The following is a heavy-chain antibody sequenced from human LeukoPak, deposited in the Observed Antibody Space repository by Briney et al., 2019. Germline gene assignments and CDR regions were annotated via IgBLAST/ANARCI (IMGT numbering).Heavy chain of an antibody. J-gene: IGHJ4*02. D-gene: IGHD1-14*01. Sequence: GGSLRLSCAASGFTFKNYYMSWIRQAPGKGLEWVSYINNKNSETNYADSVRGRFTTSRDNAKNSLYLQMNSLRAEDTAVYYCAKDMITFSQTFDYWGQGTLVTVSS. CDR3: AKDMITFSQTFDY. V-gene: IGHV3-11*03. CDR1: GFTFKNYY. CDR2: INNKNSET.